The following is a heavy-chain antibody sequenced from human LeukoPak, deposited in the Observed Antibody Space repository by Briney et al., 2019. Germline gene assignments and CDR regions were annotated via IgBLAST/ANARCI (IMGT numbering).Heavy chain of an antibody. CDR3: ARALVAARPGGV. CDR1: GGSFSGYY. J-gene: IGHJ4*02. D-gene: IGHD6-6*01. V-gene: IGHV4-34*01. Sequence: SETLSLTCPVYGGSFSGYYWSWIRHPPGKGLEWIGEINHSGSTNYNPSLKSRVTISVDTSKNQFSLKLSSVTAADTAVYYCARALVAARPGGVWGQGTLVTVSS. CDR2: INHSGST.